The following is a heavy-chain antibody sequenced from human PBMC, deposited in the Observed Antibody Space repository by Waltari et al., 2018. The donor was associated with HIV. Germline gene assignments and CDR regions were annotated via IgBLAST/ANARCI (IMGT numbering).Heavy chain of an antibody. CDR3: VRQYMFGVTWYFDL. CDR1: GDSFISDVSY. CDR2: IFYNGGFFSGART. Sequence: QVQLQESGPGLVKPSETLSLTCNVSGDSFISDVSYWTWISQPPGKTLEWIGYIFYNGGFFSGARTSYSPSLKSRVAISVDTSRNQFSLNLDSVTAADTAVYFCVRQYMFGVTWYFDLWGRGTLVTVSS. D-gene: IGHD3-10*02. J-gene: IGHJ2*01. V-gene: IGHV4-61*08.